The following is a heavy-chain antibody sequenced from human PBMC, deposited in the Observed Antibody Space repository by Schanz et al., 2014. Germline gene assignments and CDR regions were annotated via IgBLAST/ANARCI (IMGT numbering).Heavy chain of an antibody. J-gene: IGHJ4*02. D-gene: IGHD2-2*01. V-gene: IGHV3-30*02. Sequence: QVQLVESGGGVVHPGGSLRLSCAASGFTFRNYGMHWVRQAPGKGLEWVAFIRYDGSFSYYADSVKGRFTISRDNSKNTLFLQMSSLRAEDTAVYYCAKVSGRDIVVVSALIFDYWGQGTLVSVSS. CDR1: GFTFRNYG. CDR3: AKVSGRDIVVVSALIFDY. CDR2: IRYDGSFS.